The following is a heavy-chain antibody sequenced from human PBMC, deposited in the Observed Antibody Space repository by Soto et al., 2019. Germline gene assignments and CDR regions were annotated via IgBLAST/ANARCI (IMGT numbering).Heavy chain of an antibody. CDR2: IDGGGSGT. CDR3: AKGISDVNWFAEY. J-gene: IGHJ4*02. CDR1: GFTFETYV. V-gene: IGHV3-23*01. Sequence: EVQLLESGGGLVQPGGSLRLTCAASGFTFETYVMTWVRQTPGQGLEWVAAIDGGGSGTYYAVSVKGRFTISRDNLENTLFLQMENLRVEDTAVYYCAKGISDVNWFAEYWGQRILVTVSS. D-gene: IGHD3-10*01.